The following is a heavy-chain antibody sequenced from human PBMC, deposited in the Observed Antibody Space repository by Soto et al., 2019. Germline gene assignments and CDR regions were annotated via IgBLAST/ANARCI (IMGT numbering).Heavy chain of an antibody. CDR3: ARDHYDSSGKRDYYYGMDV. Sequence: GGSLRLSCAASGFTFSDYYMSWIRRAPGKGLEWVSYISSSGSTIYYADSVKGRFTISRDNAKNSLYLQMNSLRAEDTAVYYCARDHYDSSGKRDYYYGMDVWGQGTTVTVSS. V-gene: IGHV3-11*01. CDR2: ISSSGSTI. D-gene: IGHD3-22*01. J-gene: IGHJ6*02. CDR1: GFTFSDYY.